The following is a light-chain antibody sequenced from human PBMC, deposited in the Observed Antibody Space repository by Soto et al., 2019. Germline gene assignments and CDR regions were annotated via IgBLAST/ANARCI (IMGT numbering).Light chain of an antibody. Sequence: EIVMTQSPATLSVSPGEGATLSCRASQFVSSNLAWYQQKPGQAPRLLIYGASTRATGIPARFSGSGSGTEFTPTISSLQSEDFAVYSCQQYNNWPPLTFGGGTKVEIK. V-gene: IGKV3-15*01. CDR2: GAS. CDR1: QFVSSN. J-gene: IGKJ4*01. CDR3: QQYNNWPPLT.